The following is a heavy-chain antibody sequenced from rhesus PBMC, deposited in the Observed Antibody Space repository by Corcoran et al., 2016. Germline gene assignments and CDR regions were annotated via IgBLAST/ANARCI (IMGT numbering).Heavy chain of an antibody. V-gene: IGHV4-169*01. J-gene: IGHJ5-2*02. Sequence: QLQLQESGPGLVKPSETLSVTCAVSGGSISSSYWSWIRQAPGKGLEWIGYIYGSGSSTTHNPALKSRVTLSVDPSKNQFSLKLSSVTAADTAVYYCVRLTSSVAGMGGLLDVWGRGVLVTVSS. D-gene: IGHD1-1-1*01. CDR3: VRLTSSVAGMGGLLDV. CDR2: IYGSGSST. CDR1: GGSISSSY.